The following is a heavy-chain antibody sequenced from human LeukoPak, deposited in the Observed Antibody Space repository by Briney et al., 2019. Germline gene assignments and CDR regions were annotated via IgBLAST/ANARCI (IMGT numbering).Heavy chain of an antibody. CDR3: PRDLEANSYDSSGYPTGY. CDR1: GFTFSSYS. J-gene: IGHJ4*02. Sequence: GGSLRLSCAASGFTFSSYSMNWVRQAPGKGLEWVSSISSSSSYIYYADSVKGRFTISRDNAKNSLYLQMNSLRAEDTAVYYCPRDLEANSYDSSGYPTGYWGKGTLVTVSS. CDR2: ISSSSSYI. D-gene: IGHD3-22*01. V-gene: IGHV3-21*01.